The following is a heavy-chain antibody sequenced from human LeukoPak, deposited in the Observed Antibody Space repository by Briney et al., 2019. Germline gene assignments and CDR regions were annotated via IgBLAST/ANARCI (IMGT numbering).Heavy chain of an antibody. CDR2: MNPKSGNT. CDR3: ARRPCLIAAAGAKHYYFYYGMDG. Sequence: ASMTLSCNASGYTFTSYDTNWVRQANGQGLEWEGWMNPKSGNTSYAQQFQRRVPMTRNTSISTAYMELSSLRSEDAAVYYCARRPCLIAAAGAKHYYFYYGMDGWVGGTTVTVSS. D-gene: IGHD6-13*01. J-gene: IGHJ6*01. V-gene: IGHV1-8*01. CDR1: GYTFTSYD.